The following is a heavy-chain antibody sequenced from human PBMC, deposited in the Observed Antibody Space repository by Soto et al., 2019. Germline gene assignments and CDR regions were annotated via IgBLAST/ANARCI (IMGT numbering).Heavy chain of an antibody. CDR1: GFTFSSYW. CDR3: ARDIYYGSGSYFYYYYGMDV. D-gene: IGHD3-10*01. Sequence: GGSLRLSCAASGFTFSSYWMHWVRQAPGKGLVWVSRINSDGSSTSYADSVKGRFTISRDNAKNTLYLQMNSLRAEDTAVYYCARDIYYGSGSYFYYYYGMDVWGQGTTVTVSS. J-gene: IGHJ6*02. CDR2: INSDGSST. V-gene: IGHV3-74*01.